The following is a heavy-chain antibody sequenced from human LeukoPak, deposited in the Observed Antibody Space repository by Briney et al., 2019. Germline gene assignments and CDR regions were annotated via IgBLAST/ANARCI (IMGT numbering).Heavy chain of an antibody. D-gene: IGHD3-10*01. V-gene: IGHV3-49*04. CDR2: IRSKASGGTT. CDR1: GFTFGNYA. J-gene: IGHJ5*02. CDR3: TRGDPSGSS. Sequence: PGRSLRLSCTACGFTFGNYAMSWVRQAPGKGLEWVGFIRSKASGGTTEYAASVKGRFTISRDDSKSIAYLQMNSLKTEDKALYYCTRGDPSGSSWGQGTLVTVSS.